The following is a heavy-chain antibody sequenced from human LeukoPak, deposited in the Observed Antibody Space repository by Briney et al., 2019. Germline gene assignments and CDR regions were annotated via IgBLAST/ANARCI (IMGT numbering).Heavy chain of an antibody. D-gene: IGHD3-3*01. Sequence: GGSLRLSCAASGFTFSSYAMSWVCEAPGEGLEWGSAISGSGGSTYYADSVKGRFTISRDNTKTTLYLQMNSLRAEDTAVYYCAKAPTGFLEWLLFDYWGQGTLVTVSS. CDR2: ISGSGGST. J-gene: IGHJ4*02. V-gene: IGHV3-23*01. CDR1: GFTFSSYA. CDR3: AKAPTGFLEWLLFDY.